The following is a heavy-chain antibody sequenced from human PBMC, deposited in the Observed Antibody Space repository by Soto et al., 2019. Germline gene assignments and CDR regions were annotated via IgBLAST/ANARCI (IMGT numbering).Heavy chain of an antibody. D-gene: IGHD6-6*01. V-gene: IGHV1-18*01. J-gene: IGHJ4*02. CDR1: GYTFTSYG. CDR2: ISAYNGNT. Sequence: QVQLVQSGAEVKKPGASVKVYCKASGYTFTSYGISWVRQAPGQGLEWMGWISAYNGNTNYAQRLQGRVTITTDTTTSPAYIELRSLRSDDTAVYYWARDSSSSDFDYWRKGTLVTVSS. CDR3: ARDSSSSDFDY.